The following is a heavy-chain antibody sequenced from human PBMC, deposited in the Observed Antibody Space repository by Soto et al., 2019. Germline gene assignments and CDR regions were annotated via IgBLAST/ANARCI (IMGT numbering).Heavy chain of an antibody. CDR1: GYTLTELS. D-gene: IGHD1-26*01. CDR2: FDPEDGET. Sequence: EASVKVSCKVSGYTLTELSMHWVRQAPGKGLEWMGGFDPEDGETIYAQKFQGRVTMTEDTSTDTAYMELSSLRSEDTAVYYCATDLRERTNIPVPYWGQGTLVTVSS. V-gene: IGHV1-24*01. CDR3: ATDLRERTNIPVPY. J-gene: IGHJ4*02.